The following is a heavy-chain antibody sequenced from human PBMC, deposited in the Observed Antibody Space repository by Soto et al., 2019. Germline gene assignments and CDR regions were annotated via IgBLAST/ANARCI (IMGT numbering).Heavy chain of an antibody. D-gene: IGHD5-18*01. J-gene: IGHJ3*02. CDR2: IYPGDSDT. CDR3: ARQSFTAFIAFDI. CDR1: GYSFTSYW. Sequence: PGESLKISCKGSGYSFTSYWIGWVRQMPGKGLEWMGIIYPGDSDTRYSPSFQGQVTISADKSISTAYLQWSSLKASDTAMYYCARQSFTAFIAFDIWGQGTMVTVSS. V-gene: IGHV5-51*01.